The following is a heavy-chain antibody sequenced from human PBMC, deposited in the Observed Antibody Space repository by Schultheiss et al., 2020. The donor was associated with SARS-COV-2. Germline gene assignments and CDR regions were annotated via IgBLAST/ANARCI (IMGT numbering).Heavy chain of an antibody. V-gene: IGHV3-66*01. J-gene: IGHJ4*02. CDR2: IYSGGST. CDR3: ARVKHYDFWSGYLNY. D-gene: IGHD3-3*01. Sequence: GGSLRLSCAASGFTFSSYGMHWVRQAPGKGLEWVSVIYSGGSTYYADSVKGRFTISRDNSKNTLYLQMNSLRAEDTAVYYCARVKHYDFWSGYLNYWGQGTLVTVSS. CDR1: GFTFSSYG.